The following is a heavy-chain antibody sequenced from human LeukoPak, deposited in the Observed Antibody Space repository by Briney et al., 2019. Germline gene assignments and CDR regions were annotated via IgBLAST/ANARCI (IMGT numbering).Heavy chain of an antibody. CDR2: IYYSGST. Sequence: PSETLSLTCTVSGGSISSSSYYWGWIRQPPGKGLEWIGSIYYSGSTYYNPSLKSRVTISVDTSKNQFSLKLSSVTAADTAVYLFRGESPTNHPTIKNTSPIPKPPTQTLFPLSWGC. D-gene: IGHD1-14*01. V-gene: IGHV4-39*01. CDR3: RGESPTNHPTIKNTSPIPKPPTQTLFPLS. J-gene: IGHJ2*01. CDR1: GGSISSSSYY.